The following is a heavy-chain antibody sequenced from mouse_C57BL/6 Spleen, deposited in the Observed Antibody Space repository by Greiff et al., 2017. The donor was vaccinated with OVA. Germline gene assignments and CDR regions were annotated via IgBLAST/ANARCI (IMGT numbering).Heavy chain of an antibody. CDR3: ARAYDGFYFDY. V-gene: IGHV1-69*01. CDR1: GYTFTSYW. J-gene: IGHJ2*01. Sequence: QVQLKQPGAELVMPGASVKLSCKASGYTFTSYWMHWVKQRPGQGLEWIGEIDPSDSYTNYNQKFKGKSTLTVDKSSSTAYMQLSSLTSEDSAVXYCARAYDGFYFDYWGQGTTLTVSS. D-gene: IGHD2-3*01. CDR2: IDPSDSYT.